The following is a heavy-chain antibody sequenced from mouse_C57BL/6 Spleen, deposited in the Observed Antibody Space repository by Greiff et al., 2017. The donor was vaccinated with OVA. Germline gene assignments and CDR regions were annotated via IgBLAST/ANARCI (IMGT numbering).Heavy chain of an antibody. V-gene: IGHV1-82*01. CDR2: IYPGDGDT. D-gene: IGHD2-4*01. CDR1: GYAFSSSW. CDR3: ARERLPYFDY. Sequence: LVESGPELVKPGASVKISCKASGYAFSSSWMNWVKQRPGKGLEWIGRIYPGDGDTNYNGKFKGKATLTADKSSSTAYMQLSSLTSEDSAVYFCARERLPYFDYWGQGTTLTVSS. J-gene: IGHJ2*01.